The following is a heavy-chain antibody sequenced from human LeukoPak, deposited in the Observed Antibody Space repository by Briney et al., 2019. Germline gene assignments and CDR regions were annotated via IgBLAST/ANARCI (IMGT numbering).Heavy chain of an antibody. CDR2: IYTSGST. D-gene: IGHD3-22*01. CDR3: ARDLLGYDSSGLEHRRFDP. Sequence: SETLSLTCTVSGGSISSGSYYWSWIRQPAGKGLEWIGRIYTSGSTNYNPSLKSRVTISVDTSKNQFSLKLSSVTAADTAVYYCARDLLGYDSSGLEHRRFDPWGQGTLVTVSS. J-gene: IGHJ5*02. CDR1: GGSISSGSYY. V-gene: IGHV4-61*02.